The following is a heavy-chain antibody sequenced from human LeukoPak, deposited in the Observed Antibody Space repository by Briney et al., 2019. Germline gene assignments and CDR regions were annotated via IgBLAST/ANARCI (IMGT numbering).Heavy chain of an antibody. D-gene: IGHD5-18*01. CDR3: ARAISGYNYGLDY. CDR1: GFTFSSYA. V-gene: IGHV3-23*01. J-gene: IGHJ4*02. CDR2: ISGSGGST. Sequence: GGSLRLSCAASGFTFSSYAMSLVRQAPGKGLEWVSAISGSGGSTYYADSVKGRFTISRDNSKNTLYLQMNSLRAEDTAVYFCARAISGYNYGLDYWGQGTLVTVSS.